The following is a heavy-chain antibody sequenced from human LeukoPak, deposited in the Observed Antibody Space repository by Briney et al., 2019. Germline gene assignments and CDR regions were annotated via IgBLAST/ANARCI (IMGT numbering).Heavy chain of an antibody. Sequence: SVKVSCKASGGTFSSYAISWVRRAPGQGLEWMGGIIPIFGTANYAQKFQGRVTITTDESTSTAYMELSSLRSEDTAVYYCARADSSGYVFDYWGQGTLVTVSS. D-gene: IGHD3-22*01. J-gene: IGHJ4*02. V-gene: IGHV1-69*05. CDR3: ARADSSGYVFDY. CDR1: GGTFSSYA. CDR2: IIPIFGTA.